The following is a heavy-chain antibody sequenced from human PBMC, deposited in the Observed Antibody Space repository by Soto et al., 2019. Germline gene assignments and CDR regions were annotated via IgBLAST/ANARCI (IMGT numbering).Heavy chain of an antibody. CDR3: ARDLDCSSTSCYQYYYGMDV. CDR1: GYTFTGYY. Sequence: QVQLVQSGAEVKKPGASVKVSCKASGYTFTGYYMHWVRQAPGQGLEWMGWINPNSGGTNYAQKFQGRVTMTRDTSVSTAYMELSRLRSDETAVYYCARDLDCSSTSCYQYYYGMDVWGQGTTVTVSS. D-gene: IGHD2-2*01. CDR2: INPNSGGT. J-gene: IGHJ6*02. V-gene: IGHV1-2*02.